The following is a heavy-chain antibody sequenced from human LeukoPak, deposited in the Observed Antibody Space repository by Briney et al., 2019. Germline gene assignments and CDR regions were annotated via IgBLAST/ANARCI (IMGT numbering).Heavy chain of an antibody. CDR3: ARTRYYYNSRSYGAPYYFDY. J-gene: IGHJ4*02. D-gene: IGHD3-10*01. Sequence: SETLSLTCTVSGGSISSNTYYWGWIRQPPGKGLEWIGSIYYSGSTYYNPSLKSRVTISVDTSKNQFSLKLSSVTAADTAVYYCARTRYYYNSRSYGAPYYFDYWGQGTLVTVSS. CDR2: IYYSGST. CDR1: GGSISSNTYY. V-gene: IGHV4-39*01.